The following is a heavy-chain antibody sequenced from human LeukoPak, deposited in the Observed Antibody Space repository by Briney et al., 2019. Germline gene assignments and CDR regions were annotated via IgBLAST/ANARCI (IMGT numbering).Heavy chain of an antibody. V-gene: IGHV4-59*12. J-gene: IGHJ4*02. Sequence: SETLSLTCTVSGGSISSFYWSWFYWSWIRQPPGKGLEWIGYIYFSGSTNYNPSLKSRVTISVDTSKNQFSLKLTSVTAADTAVYYCARGLATQSSYWGQGTLITVSS. CDR3: ARGLATQSSY. CDR2: IYFSGST. D-gene: IGHD3-16*01. CDR1: GGSISSFY.